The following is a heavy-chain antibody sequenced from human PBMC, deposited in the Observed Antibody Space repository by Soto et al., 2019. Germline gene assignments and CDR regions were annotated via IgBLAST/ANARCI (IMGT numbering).Heavy chain of an antibody. J-gene: IGHJ4*02. V-gene: IGHV3-48*03. D-gene: IGHD3-16*01. CDR2: ITNSGDNI. Sequence: PGGSLRLSCAVPEFIFRSSEMNWVRQAPGKGLEWVSYITNSGDNINYADSVKGRFTISRDNDKNLLYLQMNSLKVEDTGVYYCARSWGWSPGGDYWGQGTLVTVSS. CDR1: EFIFRSSE. CDR3: ARSWGWSPGGDY.